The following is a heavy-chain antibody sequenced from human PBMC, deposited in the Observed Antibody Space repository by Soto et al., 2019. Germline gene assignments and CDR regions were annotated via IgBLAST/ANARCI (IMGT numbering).Heavy chain of an antibody. V-gene: IGHV4-39*02. CDR3: ARRLDGGIRGAFDI. CDR2: VYYSGSA. Sequence: SETLSLTCSISGFSIASSPFYWGWIRLPPGKGLEWIGTVYYSGSAYYNPSLRSRVTIPVDKSRNHFSLKLTSVTAADTAVYYCARRLDGGIRGAFDIWDQGTEVTVSS. CDR1: GFSIASSPFY. J-gene: IGHJ1*01. D-gene: IGHD2-15*01.